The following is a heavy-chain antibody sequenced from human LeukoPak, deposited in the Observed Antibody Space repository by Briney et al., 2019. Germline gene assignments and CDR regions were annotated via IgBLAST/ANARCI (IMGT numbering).Heavy chain of an antibody. Sequence: PGGSLRLSCAASGFTFSSYDMTWVRQAPGRGLEWVSSISSSSSYIYYADSVKGRFTISRDNAKNSLYLQMNSLRAEDTAVYYCARAHLRGLYSGYDPNWFDPWGQGTLVTVSS. D-gene: IGHD5-12*01. J-gene: IGHJ5*02. CDR3: ARAHLRGLYSGYDPNWFDP. CDR1: GFTFSSYD. V-gene: IGHV3-21*01. CDR2: ISSSSSYI.